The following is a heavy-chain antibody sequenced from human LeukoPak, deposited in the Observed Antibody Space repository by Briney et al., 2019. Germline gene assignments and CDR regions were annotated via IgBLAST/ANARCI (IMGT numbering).Heavy chain of an antibody. CDR3: ARSSITGTGQTSNHFDY. D-gene: IGHD1-7*01. V-gene: IGHV1-18*01. J-gene: IGHJ4*02. Sequence: ASVKVSCKASGYTFTSSGISWVRQAPGQGLEWMGWISAYNGNTNYAQKLQGRVTMTTDTSTSTAYMELRSLRSDDTAVYYCARSSITGTGQTSNHFDYWGQGTLVAVSS. CDR2: ISAYNGNT. CDR1: GYTFTSSG.